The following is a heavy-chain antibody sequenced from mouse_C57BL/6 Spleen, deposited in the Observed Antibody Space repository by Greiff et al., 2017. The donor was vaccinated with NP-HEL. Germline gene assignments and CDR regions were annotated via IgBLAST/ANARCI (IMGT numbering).Heavy chain of an antibody. Sequence: DVHLVESGEGLVKPGGSLKLSCAASGFTFSSYAMSWVRQTPEKRLEWVAYISSGGDYIYYADTVKGRFTISRDNARNTLYLQMSSLKSEDTAMYYCTRDHYGSRFDYWGQGTTLTVSS. V-gene: IGHV5-9-1*02. D-gene: IGHD1-1*01. CDR2: ISSGGDYI. CDR3: TRDHYGSRFDY. J-gene: IGHJ2*01. CDR1: GFTFSSYA.